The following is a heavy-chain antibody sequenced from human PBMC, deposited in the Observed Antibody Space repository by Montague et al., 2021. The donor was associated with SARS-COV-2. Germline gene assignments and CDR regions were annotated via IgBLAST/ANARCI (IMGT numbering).Heavy chain of an antibody. V-gene: IGHV4-4*07. CDR2: PYTSGST. J-gene: IGHJ6*02. Sequence: SETLSLTCTVSGGSISNYYWTWIRQPAGKGLEWIGRPYTSGSTTYNPSLKSRVTMSVDTSKNQFSLNVTSVTAADTATYYCARESGYSSGWRYYYGMDVWGQGTTVTVS. CDR3: ARESGYSSGWRYYYGMDV. CDR1: GGSISNYY. D-gene: IGHD6-19*01.